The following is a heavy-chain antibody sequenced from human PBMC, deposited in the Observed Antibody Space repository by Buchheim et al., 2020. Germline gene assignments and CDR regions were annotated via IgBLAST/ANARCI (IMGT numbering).Heavy chain of an antibody. D-gene: IGHD6-6*01. CDR1: GFTFSSDA. CDR3: ARDCLAARPVH. Sequence: QVHLVESGGGVVQPGRSLRLSCGASGFTFSSDAMHWVRQAPGKGLEWVAVISNDGSNKYYADSVKGRFTISRDNFNNILYLEVNSLRAEDTAVYFCARDCLAARPVHWGQGTL. V-gene: IGHV3-30*04. J-gene: IGHJ4*02. CDR2: ISNDGSNK.